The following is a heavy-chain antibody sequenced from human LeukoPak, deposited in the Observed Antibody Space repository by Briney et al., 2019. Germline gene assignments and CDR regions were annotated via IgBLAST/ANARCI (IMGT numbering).Heavy chain of an antibody. CDR3: AKHLGYSTSPGIDY. D-gene: IGHD6-6*01. V-gene: IGHV3-23*01. J-gene: IGHJ4*02. CDR1: GFTFSTYA. Sequence: QAGGSLRLSCAASGFTFSTYAMSWVRQAPGKGLEWVSTISGGVLSTYYADSVKGRFTISRDNSKNTLYLQMNSLRADDTAVYYCAKHLGYSTSPGIDYWGQGTLVTVSS. CDR2: ISGGVLST.